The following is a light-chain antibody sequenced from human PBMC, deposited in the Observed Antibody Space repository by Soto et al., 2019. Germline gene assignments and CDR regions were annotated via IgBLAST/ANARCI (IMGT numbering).Light chain of an antibody. V-gene: IGKV1-39*01. CDR2: VAS. CDR3: QQSYGTPIT. Sequence: DIQMTQSPSTLSASVGDRCTITCLASQSISRYLNWYQQKPGKAPNLLIYVASSLQSEVPSRFSGSGSGTDFTLTITSLQPEDFATYYCQQSYGTPITFGQGTDWRL. CDR1: QSISRY. J-gene: IGKJ5*01.